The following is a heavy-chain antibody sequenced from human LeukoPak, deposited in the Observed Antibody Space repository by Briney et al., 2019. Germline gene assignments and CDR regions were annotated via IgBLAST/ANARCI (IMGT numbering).Heavy chain of an antibody. J-gene: IGHJ4*02. Sequence: GGSLRLSCAASGFTFSSYAMHWVRQAPGKGLEWVAVISYDGSNKYYADSVKGRFTISRDNSKNTLYLQMNSLRAEDTAVYYCARGYSYGYADYWGQGTLVTVSS. CDR1: GFTFSSYA. D-gene: IGHD5-18*01. CDR3: ARGYSYGYADY. CDR2: ISYDGSNK. V-gene: IGHV3-30-3*01.